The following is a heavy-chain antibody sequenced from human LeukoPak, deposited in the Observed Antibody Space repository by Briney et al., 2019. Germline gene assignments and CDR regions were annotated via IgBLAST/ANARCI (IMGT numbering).Heavy chain of an antibody. Sequence: GGSLRLSCAASGFTVSSNYMSWVRQAPGKGLEWVSVIYSGGSTHYADSVKGRFTISRDNSKNTLYLQMYSLRAEDAAVYYCARDFRGYDSRLHDYWGQGTLVTVSS. CDR3: ARDFRGYDSRLHDY. CDR1: GFTVSSNY. D-gene: IGHD3-22*01. V-gene: IGHV3-66*01. CDR2: IYSGGST. J-gene: IGHJ4*02.